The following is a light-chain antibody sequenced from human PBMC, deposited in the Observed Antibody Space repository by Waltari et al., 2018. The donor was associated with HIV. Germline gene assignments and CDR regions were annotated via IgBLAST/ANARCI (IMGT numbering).Light chain of an antibody. J-gene: IGLJ1*01. Sequence: QSALTQPASVSGSPGQSIIISSPGTSSYVRRDDLFPWYHKHPGEAPKLIIYEVTKRPSGVSNRFSGSKSGNTASLTISGLQAEDEADYYCCSCPRSGIRYVFGTGTKVTVL. CDR2: EVT. V-gene: IGLV2-23*02. CDR1: SSYVRRDDL. CDR3: CSCPRSGIRYV.